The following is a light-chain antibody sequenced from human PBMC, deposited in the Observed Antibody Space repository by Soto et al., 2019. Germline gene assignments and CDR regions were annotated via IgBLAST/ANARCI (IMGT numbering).Light chain of an antibody. CDR1: QSVSSSY. Sequence: EIVLTQSPGTLSLSPGERATLSCRASQSVSSSYLAWYQQKPGQAPRLLIYGASSRATGIPDRFSGSGSGTVFTLTISRLEPEDFAVYCWQQYGCSFTFGGGTKVDIK. CDR3: QQYGCSFT. J-gene: IGKJ4*01. CDR2: GAS. V-gene: IGKV3-20*01.